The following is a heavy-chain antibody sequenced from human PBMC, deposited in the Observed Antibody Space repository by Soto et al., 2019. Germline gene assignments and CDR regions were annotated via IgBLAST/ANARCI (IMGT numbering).Heavy chain of an antibody. V-gene: IGHV3-33*01. CDR3: ERLGGVSCTTPNGYGDWFDP. Sequence: QEQLVESGGGVVQPGRSLRLSCVWSEFTFTYYGMHWVRQAPGKGLEWVAVIWNDGSKTYYADSVKGRFTISRENPKNTMYMQMHSLRAEDTAVYYCERLGGVSCTTPNGYGDWFDPWGQGTLVIVSS. J-gene: IGHJ5*02. D-gene: IGHD2-2*01. CDR2: IWNDGSKT. CDR1: EFTFTYYG.